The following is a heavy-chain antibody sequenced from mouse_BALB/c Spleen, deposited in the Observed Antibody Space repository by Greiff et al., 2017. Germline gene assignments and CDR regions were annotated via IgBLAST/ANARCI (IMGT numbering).Heavy chain of an antibody. J-gene: IGHJ4*01. Sequence: EVQGVESGGGLVKPGGSLKLSCAASGFTFSDYYMYWVRQTPEKRLEWVATISDGGSYTYYPDSVKGRFTISRDNAKNNLYLQMSSLKSEDTAMYYCARERTRGAMDYWGQGTSVTVSS. CDR2: ISDGGSYT. V-gene: IGHV5-4*02. CDR3: ARERTRGAMDY. CDR1: GFTFSDYY.